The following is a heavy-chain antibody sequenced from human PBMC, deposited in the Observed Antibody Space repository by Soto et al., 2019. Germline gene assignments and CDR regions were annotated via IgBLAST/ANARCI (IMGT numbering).Heavy chain of an antibody. J-gene: IGHJ4*02. V-gene: IGHV1-69*02. CDR3: ARGYCSGGSCRNTELAPFDY. Sequence: QVQLVQSGAEVKKPGSSVKVACKASGGTFSSYTISWVRQAPGQGLEWMGRIIPILGIANYAQKFQGRVTITADKSTSTAYMELSSLRSEDTAVYYCARGYCSGGSCRNTELAPFDYWGQGTLVTVSS. CDR2: IIPILGIA. D-gene: IGHD2-15*01. CDR1: GGTFSSYT.